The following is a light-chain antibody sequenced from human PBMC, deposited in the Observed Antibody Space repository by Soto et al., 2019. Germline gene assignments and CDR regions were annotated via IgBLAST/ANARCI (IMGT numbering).Light chain of an antibody. CDR1: YSDIGGYKH. J-gene: IGLJ1*01. Sequence: QSLLTNPASGSGSPGQSITISCLGTYSDIGGYKHVSWYQQHPGKAPKLIIYDASSRPSGISNRFSASKSANTASLTISGLQADDEADYYCSSYTSSTSLLIFGAGTKVTVL. CDR3: SSYTSSTSLLI. V-gene: IGLV2-14*03. CDR2: DAS.